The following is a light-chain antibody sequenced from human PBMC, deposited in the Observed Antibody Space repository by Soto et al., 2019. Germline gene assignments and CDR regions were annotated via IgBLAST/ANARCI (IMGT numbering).Light chain of an antibody. V-gene: IGKV3-15*01. CDR1: QSVSSN. CDR3: QQYNNWRT. Sequence: EIVMTQSPATLSVSPGERATLSCRASQSVSSNLAWYQQKPGQAPRLLIHVASTRAAGIPARFSGSGSGTEFTLTISSLQSEDFAVYYCQQYNNWRTFGQGTKVAIK. J-gene: IGKJ1*01. CDR2: VAS.